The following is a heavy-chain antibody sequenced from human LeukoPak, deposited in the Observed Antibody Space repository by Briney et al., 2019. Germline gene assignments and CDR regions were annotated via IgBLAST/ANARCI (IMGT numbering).Heavy chain of an antibody. D-gene: IGHD1-26*01. CDR2: IYYSGYT. J-gene: IGHJ4*02. V-gene: IGHV4-59*01. CDR3: ARETVGATHFDY. Sequence: SGTLSLTCTVCGGSFSGYYWRYIRQPPGKGLEWIGYIYYSGYTNYNPSLKSRVTMSVDTSKNQFSLKLTSATAADTAVYYCARETVGATHFDYWGQGTLVTVSS. CDR1: GGSFSGYY.